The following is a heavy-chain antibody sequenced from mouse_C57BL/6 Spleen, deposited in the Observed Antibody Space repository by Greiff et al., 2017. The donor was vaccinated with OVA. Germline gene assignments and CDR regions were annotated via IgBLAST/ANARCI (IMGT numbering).Heavy chain of an antibody. CDR1: GYSFTDYN. J-gene: IGHJ2*01. V-gene: IGHV1-39*01. Sequence: LVESGPELVKPGASVKISCKASGYSFTDYNMNWVKQSNGKSLEWIGVLNPNYGTTSYNQKFKGKATLTVAQSSSSAYVQLNSLTSEDSAVDYCARGGGSGRGFDYWGQGTTLTVSS. D-gene: IGHD3-2*02. CDR2: LNPNYGTT. CDR3: ARGGGSGRGFDY.